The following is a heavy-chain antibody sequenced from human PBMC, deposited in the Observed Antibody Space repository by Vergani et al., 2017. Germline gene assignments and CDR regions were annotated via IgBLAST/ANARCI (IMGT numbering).Heavy chain of an antibody. D-gene: IGHD3-3*01. CDR3: AKSTHRDIRFLEWLLYPFDY. CDR1: GDSLNTYY. V-gene: IGHV4-59*01. Sequence: QVQLQESGPGLVKPSETLSLTCSVSGDSLNTYYWTWIRQPPGKGLEWIGYIYDSGDTKYNPSLKSRVTMSLDTSKNQFSLNLYSVTAADTAVYYCAKSTHRDIRFLEWLLYPFDYWGQGTLVTVSS. J-gene: IGHJ4*02. CDR2: IYDSGDT.